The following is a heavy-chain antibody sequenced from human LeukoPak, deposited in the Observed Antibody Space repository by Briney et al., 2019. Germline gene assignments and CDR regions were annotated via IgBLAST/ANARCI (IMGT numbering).Heavy chain of an antibody. CDR2: ISSSGST. CDR1: GFTFSSYE. CDR3: ARDYIGYCSGGSCYSHAFDI. J-gene: IGHJ3*02. Sequence: GGSLRLSCAASGFTFSSYEMNWVRQAPGKGLEWVSYISSSGSTYYADSVKGRFTISRDNSKNTLYLQMNSLRAEDTAVYYCARDYIGYCSGGSCYSHAFDIWGQGTMVAVSS. V-gene: IGHV3-48*03. D-gene: IGHD2-15*01.